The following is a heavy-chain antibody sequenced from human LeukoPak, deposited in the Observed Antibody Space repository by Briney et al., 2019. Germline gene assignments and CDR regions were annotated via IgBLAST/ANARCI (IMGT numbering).Heavy chain of an antibody. Sequence: SETLSLTCTVPGGSISSYYWSWIRQSPGKGLEYIGYIYYSGSTNYNPSLKSRVTISVDTSKNQVSLKLSSVTAADTAVYYCASYGGSTGDSIAIWGQGTMVTVSP. J-gene: IGHJ3*02. CDR3: ASYGGSTGDSIAI. CDR1: GGSISSYY. V-gene: IGHV4-59*08. D-gene: IGHD4-17*01. CDR2: IYYSGST.